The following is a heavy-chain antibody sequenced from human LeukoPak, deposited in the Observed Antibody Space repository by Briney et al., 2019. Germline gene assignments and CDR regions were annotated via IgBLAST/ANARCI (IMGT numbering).Heavy chain of an antibody. J-gene: IGHJ4*02. V-gene: IGHV3-30*18. CDR1: GFTFSTYA. CDR3: AKDNIAQGSGSYLDY. CDR2: VSYDGTKK. Sequence: GRSLRLSCAASGFTFSTYAMHWVRQAPGKGLEWVAIVSYDGTKKDYADSVKARFSISRDNSKNALYLQMNSLRAEDTAIYYCAKDNIAQGSGSYLDYWGQGALVTVSS. D-gene: IGHD3-10*01.